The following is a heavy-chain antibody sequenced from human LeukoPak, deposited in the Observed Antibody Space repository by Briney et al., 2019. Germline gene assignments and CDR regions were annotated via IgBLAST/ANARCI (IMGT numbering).Heavy chain of an antibody. J-gene: IGHJ6*02. Sequence: GGSLRLSCAASGFGFSSYSMTWARQAPGKGLEWLSYISDTSSNIDYADSVKGRFTISRDNVKNSLYLQMNSLRAEDTAVYYCARDRPGSMDVWGQGTTVTVSS. CDR2: ISDTSSNI. D-gene: IGHD3-10*01. CDR1: GFGFSSYS. V-gene: IGHV3-48*01. CDR3: ARDRPGSMDV.